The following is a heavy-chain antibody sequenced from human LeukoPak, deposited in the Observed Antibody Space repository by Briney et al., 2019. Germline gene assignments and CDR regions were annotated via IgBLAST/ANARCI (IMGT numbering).Heavy chain of an antibody. D-gene: IGHD5-12*01. CDR1: GGSFSGYY. CDR3: AREIGPWMPFDY. Sequence: PSETLSLTCAVYGGSFSGYYWSWIRQPPGKGLEWIGEINHSGSTNYNPSLKSRVTISVDTSKNQFSLKLSSVTAADTAVYYCAREIGPWMPFDYWGQGTLVTVSS. J-gene: IGHJ4*02. V-gene: IGHV4-34*01. CDR2: INHSGST.